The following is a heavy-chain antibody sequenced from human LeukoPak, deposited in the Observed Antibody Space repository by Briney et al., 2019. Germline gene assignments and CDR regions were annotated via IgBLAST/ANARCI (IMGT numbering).Heavy chain of an antibody. V-gene: IGHV4-39*07. D-gene: IGHD3-10*01. J-gene: IGHJ6*03. Sequence: PSETLSLTCTVSGGSISSSSYYWGWIRQPPGKGLEWIGSIYYSGSTYYNPSLKSRVTISVDTSKNQFSLKLSSVTAADTAVYYCARVSGPSGSYYNYYYYYMDVWGKGTTVTVSS. CDR3: ARVSGPSGSYYNYYYYYMDV. CDR1: GGSISSSSYY. CDR2: IYYSGST.